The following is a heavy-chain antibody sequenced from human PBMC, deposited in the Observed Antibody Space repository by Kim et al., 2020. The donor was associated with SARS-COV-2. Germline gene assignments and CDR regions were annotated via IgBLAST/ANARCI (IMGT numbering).Heavy chain of an antibody. V-gene: IGHV3-53*01. CDR3: ARAYMSQAFDI. CDR1: GFTVSSNY. D-gene: IGHD1-1*01. CDR2: IYSGGST. J-gene: IGHJ3*02. Sequence: GGSLRLSCAASGFTVSSNYMSWVRQAPGKGLEWVSVIYSGGSTYYADSVKGRFTISRDNSKNTLYLQMNSLRAEDTAVYYCARAYMSQAFDIWGQGTMVTVSS.